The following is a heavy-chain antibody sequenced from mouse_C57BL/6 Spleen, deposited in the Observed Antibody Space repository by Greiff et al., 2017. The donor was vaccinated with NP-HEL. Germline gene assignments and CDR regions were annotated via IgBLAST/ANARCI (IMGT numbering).Heavy chain of an antibody. V-gene: IGHV1-50*01. D-gene: IGHD2-14*01. CDR1: GYTFTSYW. CDR3: ARWGTPY. CDR2: IDPSDSYT. J-gene: IGHJ3*01. Sequence: QVQLQQPGAELVKPGASVKLSCKASGYTFTSYWMQWVKQRPGQGLEWIGEIDPSDSYTNYNQKFKGKATLTVDTSSSTAYMQLSSLTSEDSAVYYGARWGTPYWGQGTLVTVSA.